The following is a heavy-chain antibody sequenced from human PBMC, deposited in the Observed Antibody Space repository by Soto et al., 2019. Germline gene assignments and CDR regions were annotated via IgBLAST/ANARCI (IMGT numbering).Heavy chain of an antibody. Sequence: ASVKLSCKVSGYTITELSMHWVRQAPGKGLEWMGGFDPEDGETIYAQKFQGRVTMTEDTSTDTAYMELSSLRSEDTAVYYCATVGSDYGDYSNYFDYWGQGTLVTVSS. CDR1: GYTITELS. CDR2: FDPEDGET. J-gene: IGHJ4*02. V-gene: IGHV1-24*01. CDR3: ATVGSDYGDYSNYFDY. D-gene: IGHD4-17*01.